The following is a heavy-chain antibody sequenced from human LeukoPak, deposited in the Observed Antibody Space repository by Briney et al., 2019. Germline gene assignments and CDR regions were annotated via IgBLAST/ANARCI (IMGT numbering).Heavy chain of an antibody. Sequence: SETLSLTCTVSGGSISSYYWSWIRQPPGKGLEWIGYIYYSGSTNYNPSLKSRVTISVDTSKNQFSLKLSSVTAADTAVYYCARLLEDWAPFEDWGQGTPVTVS. CDR1: GGSISSYY. CDR2: IYYSGST. J-gene: IGHJ4*02. V-gene: IGHV4-59*08. D-gene: IGHD1-1*01. CDR3: ARLLEDWAPFED.